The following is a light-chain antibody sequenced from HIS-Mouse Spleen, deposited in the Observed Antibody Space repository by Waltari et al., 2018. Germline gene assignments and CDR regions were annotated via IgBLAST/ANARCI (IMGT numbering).Light chain of an antibody. CDR2: KAS. CDR1: QRISSW. CDR3: QQYNSYSLT. J-gene: IGKJ4*01. Sequence: DIQMTQSPSTLSASVGDRVTITCRASQRISSWLAWYQQKPGKAPKLLIYKASSLESGVPSRFSGSGSGTEFTLTISSLQPDDFATYYCQQYNSYSLTLGGGTKVEIK. V-gene: IGKV1-5*03.